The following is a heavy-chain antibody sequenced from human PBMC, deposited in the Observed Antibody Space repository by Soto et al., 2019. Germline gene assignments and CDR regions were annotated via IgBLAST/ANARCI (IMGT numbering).Heavy chain of an antibody. CDR2: ISSSSSYI. CDR3: ARDGYLGVGMDV. V-gene: IGHV3-21*01. CDR1: GFTFSSYS. Sequence: EVQLVESGGGLVKPGGSLRLSCAASGFTFSSYSMNWVRQAPGKGLEWVSSISSSSSYIYYADSVKGRFTISRDNAKNSLYLQMNSLRAEDTAVYYCARDGYLGVGMDVWGQGTTVTVSS. D-gene: IGHD1-1*01. J-gene: IGHJ6*02.